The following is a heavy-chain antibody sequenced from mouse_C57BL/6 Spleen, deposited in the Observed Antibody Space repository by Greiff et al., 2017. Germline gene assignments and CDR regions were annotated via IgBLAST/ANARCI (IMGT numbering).Heavy chain of an antibody. CDR3: ARVATVVAYYFDY. CDR1: GYTFTSYW. V-gene: IGHV1-55*01. CDR2: IYPGSGST. D-gene: IGHD1-1*01. Sequence: LQQPGASVKMSCKASGYTFTSYWITWVKQRPGQGLEWIGDIYPGSGSTNYNEKFKSKATLTVDTSSSTAYMQLSSLTSEDSAVYYCARVATVVAYYFDYWGQGTTLTVSS. J-gene: IGHJ2*01.